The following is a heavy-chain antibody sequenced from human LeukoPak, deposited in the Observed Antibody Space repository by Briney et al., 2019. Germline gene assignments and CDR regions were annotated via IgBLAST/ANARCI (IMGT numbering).Heavy chain of an antibody. J-gene: IGHJ6*02. CDR1: GDSISSSSYF. D-gene: IGHD2-2*01. Sequence: PSETLSLTCTVSGDSISSSSYFWGWIRQPPGKGLEWIGEINHSGSTNYNPSLKSRVTISVDTSKNQFSLKLSSVTAADTAVYYCARVHIVVVPAARYYYYYGMGVWGQGTTVTVSS. V-gene: IGHV4-39*07. CDR2: INHSGST. CDR3: ARVHIVVVPAARYYYYYGMGV.